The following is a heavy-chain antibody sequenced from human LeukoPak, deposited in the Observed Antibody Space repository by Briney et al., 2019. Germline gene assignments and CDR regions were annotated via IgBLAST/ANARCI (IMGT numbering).Heavy chain of an antibody. V-gene: IGHV3-7*01. J-gene: IGHJ4*02. CDR3: ARDRSPYSGSYYAY. D-gene: IGHD1-26*01. CDR2: IKQDGSEK. Sequence: GGSLRLSCAASGFTFSSYWMSWVRQAPGKGLEWVANIKQDGSEKYYVDSVKGRFTISRDNAKNSLYLQMNSLRAEDTAVYYCARDRSPYSGSYYAYWGQGTLVTVSS. CDR1: GFTFSSYW.